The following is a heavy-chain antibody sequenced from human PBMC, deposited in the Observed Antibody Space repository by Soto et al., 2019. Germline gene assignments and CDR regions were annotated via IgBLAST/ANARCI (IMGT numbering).Heavy chain of an antibody. CDR3: AGLEWLGWFDH. CDR1: GDTFTSYG. J-gene: IGHJ5*02. CDR2: ISAYNGNT. D-gene: IGHD3-3*01. V-gene: IGHV1-18*01. Sequence: GGAVKVACKASGDTFTSYGITWVRQAPGQGLEWMGWISAYNGNTNYAQKLQGRVTLNTDTSTSTAYMELRSLRSDDTAVYYCAGLEWLGWFDHWGQGTLVTACS.